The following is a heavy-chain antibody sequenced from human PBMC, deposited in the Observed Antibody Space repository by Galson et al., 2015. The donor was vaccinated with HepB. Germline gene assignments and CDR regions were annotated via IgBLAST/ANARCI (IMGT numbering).Heavy chain of an antibody. CDR1: GFTFSSYG. Sequence: SLRLSCAASGFTFSSYGMKWVRQAPGKGLEWVSTISGSGGSTYYADSVKGRFTISRDNSKNTLYLQMNSLRAEDTAVYYCAKQIVGATDSFDYWGQGTLVTVSS. D-gene: IGHD1-26*01. J-gene: IGHJ4*02. CDR3: AKQIVGATDSFDY. CDR2: ISGSGGST. V-gene: IGHV3-23*01.